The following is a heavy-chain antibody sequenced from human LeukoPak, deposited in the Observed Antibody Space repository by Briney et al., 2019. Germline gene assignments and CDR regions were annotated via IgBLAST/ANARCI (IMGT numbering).Heavy chain of an antibody. CDR3: GKEQSGSYVHAFDP. D-gene: IGHD3-3*01. CDR2: INPNSGGT. J-gene: IGHJ5*02. CDR1: GYTFTGYY. V-gene: IGHV1-2*02. Sequence: VASVTVSCKASGYTFTGYYMHWVRQAPGQGLEWMGWINPNSGGTNYAQKFQGRVTMTRDTSISTAYMELSSLRTDDTAVYYCGKEQSGSYVHAFDPWGQGTVVTVSS.